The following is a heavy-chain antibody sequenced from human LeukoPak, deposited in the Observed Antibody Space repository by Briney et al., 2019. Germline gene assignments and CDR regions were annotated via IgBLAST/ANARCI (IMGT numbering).Heavy chain of an antibody. Sequence: GGSLRLSCAASGFTFSSYGMHWVRQAPGKGLEWVAFIRYDGSNKYYADSVKGRFTISRDNSKNTLYLQMNSPRAEDTAVYYCATYYYDSSGYSVSRAFDIWGQGTMVTVSS. D-gene: IGHD3-22*01. CDR2: IRYDGSNK. CDR1: GFTFSSYG. CDR3: ATYYYDSSGYSVSRAFDI. V-gene: IGHV3-30*02. J-gene: IGHJ3*02.